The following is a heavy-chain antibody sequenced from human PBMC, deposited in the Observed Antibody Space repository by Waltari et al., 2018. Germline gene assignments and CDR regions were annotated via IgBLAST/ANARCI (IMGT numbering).Heavy chain of an antibody. CDR2: INHSGST. J-gene: IGHJ5*02. CDR3: ARSPYYDFWSGYYQWFDP. V-gene: IGHV4-34*01. CDR1: GGSFSGYY. D-gene: IGHD3-3*01. Sequence: QVQLQQWGAGLLKPSETLSLTCAVYGGSFSGYYWSWVRQPPGKGLEWIGEINHSGSTNYNPSLKSRVTISVDTSKNQFSLKLSSVTAADTAVYYCARSPYYDFWSGYYQWFDPWGQGTLVTVSS.